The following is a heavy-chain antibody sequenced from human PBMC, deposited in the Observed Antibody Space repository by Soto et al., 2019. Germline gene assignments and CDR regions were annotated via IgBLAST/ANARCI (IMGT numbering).Heavy chain of an antibody. Sequence: GGSLRLSCAASGFTFRNSGMHWVRQAPGKGLEWVAVIWCEGSDNEHEDSVKGRFTISRDNSKNKVYLQMNSLRAEDTAVYYCTKAIIAARPNDYYYMDVWGKGTTVTVSS. CDR1: GFTFRNSG. D-gene: IGHD6-6*01. CDR3: TKAIIAARPNDYYYMDV. CDR2: IWCEGSDN. J-gene: IGHJ6*03. V-gene: IGHV3-33*06.